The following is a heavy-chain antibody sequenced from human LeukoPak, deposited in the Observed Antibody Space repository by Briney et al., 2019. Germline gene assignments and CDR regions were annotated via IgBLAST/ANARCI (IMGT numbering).Heavy chain of an antibody. CDR2: ISAYNGNT. CDR3: ARDGFTITMVRGVIINWFDP. V-gene: IGHV1-18*04. Sequence: GASVTVSCKASGYTFTSYGISWVRQAPGQGLEWMGWISAYNGNTNYAQKLQGRVTMTTDTSTSTAYMELRSLRSDDTAVYYCARDGFTITMVRGVIINWFDPWGQGTLVTVSS. J-gene: IGHJ5*02. CDR1: GYTFTSYG. D-gene: IGHD3-10*01.